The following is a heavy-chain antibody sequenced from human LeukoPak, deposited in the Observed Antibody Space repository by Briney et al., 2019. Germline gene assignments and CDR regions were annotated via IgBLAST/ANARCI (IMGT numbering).Heavy chain of an antibody. CDR3: ATDGGPFDN. CDR1: GVPISGYW. Sequence: GGSLRLSCAASGVPISGYWMSWVRQAPGKGLEWVANIKQDASEIYYVGSVKGRFTISRDNAKNSVFLQMNSLRAEDTAVYYCATDGGPFDNWGQGILVTVSS. J-gene: IGHJ4*02. V-gene: IGHV3-7*01. CDR2: IKQDASEI. D-gene: IGHD3-10*01.